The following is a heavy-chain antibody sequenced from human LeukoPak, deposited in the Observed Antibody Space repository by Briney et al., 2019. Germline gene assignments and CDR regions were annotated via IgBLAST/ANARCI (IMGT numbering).Heavy chain of an antibody. D-gene: IGHD6-6*01. V-gene: IGHV1-69*13. CDR3: ARGSYGYSTSPAFDP. J-gene: IGHJ5*02. Sequence: ASVKVSCKASEDTFTNYAISWVRQAPGQGLEWMGGIIPIFGTAKYAQKFQGRVTITADESTSTAYMELSSLTSEDTAVYYCARGSYGYSTSPAFDPWGQGTLVTVSS. CDR1: EDTFTNYA. CDR2: IIPIFGTA.